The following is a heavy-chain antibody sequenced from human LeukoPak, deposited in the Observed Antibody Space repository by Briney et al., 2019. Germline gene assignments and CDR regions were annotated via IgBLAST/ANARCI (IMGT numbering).Heavy chain of an antibody. D-gene: IGHD6-19*01. CDR1: GGSFSGYY. J-gene: IGHJ4*02. V-gene: IGHV4-59*01. CDR3: ARLSGYSSGEFDY. Sequence: SETLSLTCAVYGGSFSGYYWSWIRQPPGKGLEWIGYIYYSGSTNYNPSLKSRVTISVDTSKNQFSLKLSSVTAADTAVYYCARLSGYSSGEFDYWGQGTLVTVSS. CDR2: IYYSGST.